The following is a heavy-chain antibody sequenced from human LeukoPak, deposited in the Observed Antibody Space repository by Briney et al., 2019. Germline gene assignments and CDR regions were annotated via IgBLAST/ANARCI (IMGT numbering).Heavy chain of an antibody. J-gene: IGHJ5*02. V-gene: IGHV3-23*01. CDR1: RFTLSSYV. CDR3: ARDRYSRNWFDP. D-gene: IGHD6-13*01. CDR2: ICGSGGST. Sequence: GGSLRLSCAASRFTLSSYVMSWVRPAPGRGVEWVSAICGSGGSTYYADSVKGRFTISRDNSKNTLYLQMNSLRAKDTAVYYCARDRYSRNWFDPWGQGTLVTVSS.